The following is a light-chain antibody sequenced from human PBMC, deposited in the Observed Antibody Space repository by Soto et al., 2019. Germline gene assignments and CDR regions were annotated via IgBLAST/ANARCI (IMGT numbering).Light chain of an antibody. J-gene: IGKJ1*01. Sequence: AIQMTQSPSSLSASVRDRVTITCRASQDIRTELGWYQQRPGEAPKLLIYGASTLQGGVPSRFSGSGSGTDLTLTISSLKSEDFATYYCLEDYNSHRTFGQGTKVDIK. CDR3: LEDYNSHRT. CDR1: QDIRTE. V-gene: IGKV1-6*01. CDR2: GAS.